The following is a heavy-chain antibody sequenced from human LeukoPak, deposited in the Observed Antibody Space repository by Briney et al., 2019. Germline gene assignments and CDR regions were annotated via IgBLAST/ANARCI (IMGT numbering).Heavy chain of an antibody. CDR1: GGSSSSGDYY. D-gene: IGHD3-3*01. CDR3: ARGTKTYYYFWSGYHGGDFDY. V-gene: IGHV4-30-4*08. J-gene: IGHJ4*02. Sequence: PSGTLSLTCTVSGGSSSSGDYYWSSIRQPPVKGLEWIGYIYYSGSTYYNPSLKSRVTISVDTSKNQFSLKLSSVTAADTAVYYCARGTKTYYYFWSGYHGGDFDYWGQGTLVTVSS. CDR2: IYYSGST.